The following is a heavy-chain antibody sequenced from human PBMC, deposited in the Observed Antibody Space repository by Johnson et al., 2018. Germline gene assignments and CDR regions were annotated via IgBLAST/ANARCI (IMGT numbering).Heavy chain of an antibody. V-gene: IGHV4-34*01. CDR3: ARAQDSRSPGCGMDV. Sequence: QVQLQQWGAGLLKPSETLSLTCGVYGGSFINYHWTWIRQAPGKGLEWVGGINHRGNTNYNPSLKSRVTISLDTSQNQFSLRLSSVTAVETAVYYCARAQDSRSPGCGMDVWGQGTTVTVS. J-gene: IGHJ6*02. D-gene: IGHD6-19*01. CDR1: GGSFINYH. CDR2: INHRGNT.